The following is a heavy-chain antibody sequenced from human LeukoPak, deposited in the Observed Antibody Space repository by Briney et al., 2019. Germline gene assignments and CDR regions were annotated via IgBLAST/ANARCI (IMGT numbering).Heavy chain of an antibody. CDR3: AILMIVVVIPSGAFDI. V-gene: IGHV3-21*01. CDR2: ISSSSSYI. CDR1: GFTFSSYS. D-gene: IGHD3-22*01. J-gene: IGHJ3*02. Sequence: PGRSLRPSCAASGFTFSSYSMNWVRQAPGKGLEWVSSISSSSSYIYYADSVKGRFTISRDNAKNSLYLQMNSLRAEDTAVYYCAILMIVVVIPSGAFDIWGQGTMVTVSS.